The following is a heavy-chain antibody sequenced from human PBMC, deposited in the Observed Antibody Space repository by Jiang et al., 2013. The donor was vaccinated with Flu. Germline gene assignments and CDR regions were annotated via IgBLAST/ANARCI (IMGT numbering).Heavy chain of an antibody. CDR2: NPSGGST. D-gene: IGHD4-17*01. J-gene: IGHJ3*02. Sequence: NPSGGSTSYAQKFQGRVTMTRDTSTSTVYMELSSLRSEDTAVYYCARTYGDYDAFDIWGQGTMVTVSS. V-gene: IGHV1-46*01. CDR3: ARTYGDYDAFDI.